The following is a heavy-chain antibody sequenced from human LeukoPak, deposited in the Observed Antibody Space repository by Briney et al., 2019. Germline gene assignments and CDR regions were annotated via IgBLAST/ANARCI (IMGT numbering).Heavy chain of an antibody. CDR1: GFTFSSYV. J-gene: IGHJ4*02. CDR3: ARDTRAAGFDY. CDR2: ISSSGSTI. Sequence: GGSLRLSCAASGFTFSSYVMNWVRQAPGKGLEWVSYISSSGSTIYYADSVKGRFTISRDNAKNSLYLQMNSLRAEDTAVYYCARDTRAAGFDYWGQGTLVTVSS. D-gene: IGHD6-19*01. V-gene: IGHV3-48*03.